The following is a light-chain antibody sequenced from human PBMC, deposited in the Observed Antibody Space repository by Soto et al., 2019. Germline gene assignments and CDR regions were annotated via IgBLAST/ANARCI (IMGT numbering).Light chain of an antibody. CDR3: TSYTSTSTPYV. V-gene: IGLV2-14*01. CDR2: DVY. Sequence: QSALTQPASVSGSPGQSITISCAGTSSDVGRYMYVSWYQQHPGKAPKLIIYDVYNRPSGVSNRFSGSKSGNTASLTISGLQAEDEAAYYCTSYTSTSTPYVFGGGTKVTV. CDR1: SSDVGRYMY. J-gene: IGLJ1*01.